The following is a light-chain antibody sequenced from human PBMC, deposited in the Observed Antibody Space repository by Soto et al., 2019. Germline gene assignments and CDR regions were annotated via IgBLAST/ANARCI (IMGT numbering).Light chain of an antibody. CDR3: SSYTSSSTWV. Sequence: QSALTQPASVSGSPGQSITISCTGTSSDVGAYNYVSWYQQHPGKAPKLMIYEVRNRPSGVSDHFSGSRSGNTASLTISGLQAEDESDYYCSSYTSSSTWVFGGGTKVTVL. CDR1: SSDVGAYNY. J-gene: IGLJ3*02. CDR2: EVR. V-gene: IGLV2-14*01.